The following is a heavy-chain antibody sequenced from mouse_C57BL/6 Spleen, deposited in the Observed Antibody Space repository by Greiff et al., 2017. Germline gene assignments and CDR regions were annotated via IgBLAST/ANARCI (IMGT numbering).Heavy chain of an antibody. V-gene: IGHV1-80*01. CDR1: GYAFSSYW. CDR2: IYPGDGDT. CDR3: ARRGLLSDFFDY. J-gene: IGHJ2*01. D-gene: IGHD1-1*01. Sequence: VQLQESGAELVKPGASVKISCKASGYAFSSYWMNWVKQRPGKGLEWIGQIYPGDGDTNYNGKFKGKATLTADKSSSTAYMQLSSLTSEDSAVYFCARRGLLSDFFDYWGQGTTLTVSS.